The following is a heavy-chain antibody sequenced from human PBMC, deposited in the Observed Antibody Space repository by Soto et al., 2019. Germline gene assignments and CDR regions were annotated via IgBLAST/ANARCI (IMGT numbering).Heavy chain of an antibody. CDR3: ANDLSPIAAAANYYYYGMDV. CDR2: ISGSGGST. Sequence: GSLRLSCAASGFTFSSYAMSWVRQARGRGLEWVSAISGSGGSTYYADSVKGRFTISRDNAKNSLYLQMNSLRAEDTALYYCANDLSPIAAAANYYYYGMDVWGQGTTVTASS. CDR1: GFTFSSYA. D-gene: IGHD6-13*01. V-gene: IGHV3-23*01. J-gene: IGHJ6*02.